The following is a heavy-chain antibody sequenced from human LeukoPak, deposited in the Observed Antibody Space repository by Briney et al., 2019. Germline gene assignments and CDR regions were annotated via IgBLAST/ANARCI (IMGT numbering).Heavy chain of an antibody. V-gene: IGHV3-48*03. D-gene: IGHD6-19*01. CDR2: ISSSGSTI. CDR1: GFXFSSYE. Sequence: GGPLRLSCAASGFXFSSYEMNWVRQAPGKGLEWVSYISSSGSTIYYADSVKGRFTISRDNAKNSLYLQMNSLRAEDTAVYYCASQYSSGWYLIDYWGQGTLVTVSS. J-gene: IGHJ4*02. CDR3: ASQYSSGWYLIDY.